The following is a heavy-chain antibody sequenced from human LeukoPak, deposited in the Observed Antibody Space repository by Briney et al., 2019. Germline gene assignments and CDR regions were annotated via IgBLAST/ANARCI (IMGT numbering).Heavy chain of an antibody. CDR1: GGSISSSSYY. CDR2: IYYSGST. V-gene: IGHV4-39*07. Sequence: SETLSLTCTVSGGSISSSSYYWGWIRQPPGKGLEWIGSIYYSGSTYYNPSLKSRVTISVDTSKNQFSLKLSSVTAADTAVYYCARLHRRPTDAFDIWGQGTMVTVSS. J-gene: IGHJ3*02. CDR3: ARLHRRPTDAFDI.